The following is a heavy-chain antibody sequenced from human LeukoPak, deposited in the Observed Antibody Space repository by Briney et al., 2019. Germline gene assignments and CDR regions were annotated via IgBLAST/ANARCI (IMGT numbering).Heavy chain of an antibody. V-gene: IGHV3-23*01. J-gene: IGHJ4*02. Sequence: GGSLRLSCAASGFTFSSYDMSWVRQAPGKGLEWVSGISGSGDSTYYADSVKGRFTISRDNSKNTLYLQMNSMRAEDTGVYYCAKDRSCTNGVCHGDFDYWGQGTLVTVSS. CDR1: GFTFSSYD. CDR2: ISGSGDST. D-gene: IGHD2-8*01. CDR3: AKDRSCTNGVCHGDFDY.